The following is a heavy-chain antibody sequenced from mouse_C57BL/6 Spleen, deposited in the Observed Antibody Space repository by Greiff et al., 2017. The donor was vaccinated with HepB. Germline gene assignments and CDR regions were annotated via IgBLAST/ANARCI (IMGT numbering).Heavy chain of an antibody. D-gene: IGHD1-1*01. CDR3: ARDPDYYGSGYFDV. CDR1: GFTFSDYG. CDR2: ISSGSSTI. J-gene: IGHJ1*03. V-gene: IGHV5-17*01. Sequence: EVKLMESGGGLVKPGGSLKLSCAASGFTFSDYGMHWVRQAPEKGLEWVAYISSGSSTIYYADTVKGRFTISRDNAKNTLFLQMTSLRSEDTAMYYCARDPDYYGSGYFDVWGTGTTVTVSS.